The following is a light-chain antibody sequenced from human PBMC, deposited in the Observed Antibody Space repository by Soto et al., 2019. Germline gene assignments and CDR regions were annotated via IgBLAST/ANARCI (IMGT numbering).Light chain of an antibody. Sequence: EFVLRQSPGTLALSPGERPTLSCRASQSLTNSFIAWYQQRPGQAPRLLIYDTSSRASGIPDRFSGSGSGTDFTLTISTLETEDFAVFYCQQYGTSEIIVGEGTRLEIK. CDR2: DTS. CDR1: QSLTNSF. CDR3: QQYGTSEII. V-gene: IGKV3-20*01. J-gene: IGKJ5*01.